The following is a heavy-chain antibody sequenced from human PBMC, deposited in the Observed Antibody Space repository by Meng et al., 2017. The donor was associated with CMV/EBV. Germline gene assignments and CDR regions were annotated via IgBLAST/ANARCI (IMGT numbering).Heavy chain of an antibody. V-gene: IGHV1-46*01. CDR2: INPSGGST. Sequence: ASVKVSCKASGYTFTSYYMHWVRQAHGQGLEWMGIINPSGGSTSYAQKFQGRVTMTRDTSTSTVYMELSSLRSEDTAVYYCARDPYCSSTSCYTGTPLNYGMDVWGQGTTVTVSS. D-gene: IGHD2-2*02. CDR3: ARDPYCSSTSCYTGTPLNYGMDV. CDR1: GYTFTSYY. J-gene: IGHJ6*02.